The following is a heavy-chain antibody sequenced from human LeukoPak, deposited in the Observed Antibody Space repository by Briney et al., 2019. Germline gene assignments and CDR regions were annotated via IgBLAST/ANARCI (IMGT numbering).Heavy chain of an antibody. CDR3: ARSTYSGSYSDYYGMTS. CDR2: IIPIFGIA. Sequence: SVKVSCKASGGTFSSYAISWVRQAPGQGLEWMGRIIPIFGIANYAQKFQGRVTITADKSTSTAYMELSSLRSEDTAVYYCARSTYSGSYSDYYGMTSGAKGPRSPSP. V-gene: IGHV1-69*04. J-gene: IGHJ6*02. CDR1: GGTFSSYA. D-gene: IGHD1-26*01.